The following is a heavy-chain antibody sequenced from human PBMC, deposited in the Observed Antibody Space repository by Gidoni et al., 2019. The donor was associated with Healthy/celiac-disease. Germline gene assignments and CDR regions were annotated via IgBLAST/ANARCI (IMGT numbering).Heavy chain of an antibody. D-gene: IGHD2-15*01. CDR2: ISWNRGSI. CDR3: AKSGIVVVVAAYFDY. Sequence: EVQLVESGGGLVQPGRSLSLSWPAPGFPLDDYAIHWVRQAPGKGLEWVSGISWNRGSIGYADSVKGRFTISRDNAKNSLYLQMNSLRAEDTALYYCAKSGIVVVVAAYFDYWGQGTLVTVSS. J-gene: IGHJ4*02. CDR1: GFPLDDYA. V-gene: IGHV3-9*01.